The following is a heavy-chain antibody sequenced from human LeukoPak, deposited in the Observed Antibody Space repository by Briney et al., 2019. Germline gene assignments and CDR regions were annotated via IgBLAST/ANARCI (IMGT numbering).Heavy chain of an antibody. CDR3: ARGYRYFDWLLSRSGGLDV. D-gene: IGHD3-9*01. V-gene: IGHV3-7*01. CDR2: IKQDGSEK. CDR1: GFTFSSYW. J-gene: IGHJ6*04. Sequence: GGSLRLSCAASGFTFSSYWMSWVRQAPGKGLEWVANIKQDGSEKYYVDSVKGRFTISRDNAKNSLYLQMNSLRAEDTAVYYCARGYRYFDWLLSRSGGLDVWGKGTTVTISS.